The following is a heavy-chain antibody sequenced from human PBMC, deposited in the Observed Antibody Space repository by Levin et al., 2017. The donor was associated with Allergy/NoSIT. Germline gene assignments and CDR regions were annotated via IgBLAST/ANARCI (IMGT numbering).Heavy chain of an antibody. CDR3: ARAWGSGLAFVDY. Sequence: PSETLSLTCTVSGGSISSYYWSWIRQPPGKGLEWIGYIYYSGSTNYNPSLKSRVTISVDTSKNQFSLKLSSVTAADTAVYYCARAWGSGLAFVDYWGQGTLVTVSS. CDR1: GGSISSYY. J-gene: IGHJ4*02. CDR2: IYYSGST. V-gene: IGHV4-59*01. D-gene: IGHD6-19*01.